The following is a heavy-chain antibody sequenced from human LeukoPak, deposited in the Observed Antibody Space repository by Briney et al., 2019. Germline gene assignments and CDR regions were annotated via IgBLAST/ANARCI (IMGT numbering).Heavy chain of an antibody. V-gene: IGHV3-21*01. CDR2: ISSSSYI. D-gene: IGHD3-22*01. J-gene: IGHJ4*02. Sequence: GGSLRLSCAASGFTFSSYSMNWVRQAPGKGLEWVSSISSSSYIYYADSVKGRFTISRDNAKNSLYLQMNSLRAEDTAVYYCARGAGTKGDTYYYDSSGYYYVLDYWGQGTLVTVSS. CDR3: ARGAGTKGDTYYYDSSGYYYVLDY. CDR1: GFTFSSYS.